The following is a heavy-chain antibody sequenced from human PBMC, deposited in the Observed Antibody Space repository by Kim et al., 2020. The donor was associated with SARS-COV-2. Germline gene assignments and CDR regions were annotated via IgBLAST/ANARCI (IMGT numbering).Heavy chain of an antibody. Sequence: SQTLSLTCAISGDSVSSNSAAWNWIRQSPSRGLEWLGRTYYRSKWYNDYAVSVKSRITINPDTSKNQFSLQMNSVTPEDTAVYYCAGDSVMEIVATMAYWFVPWGQGTLVTVSS. CDR2: TYYRSKWYN. V-gene: IGHV6-1*01. D-gene: IGHD5-12*01. J-gene: IGHJ5*02. CDR3: AGDSVMEIVATMAYWFVP. CDR1: GDSVSSNSAA.